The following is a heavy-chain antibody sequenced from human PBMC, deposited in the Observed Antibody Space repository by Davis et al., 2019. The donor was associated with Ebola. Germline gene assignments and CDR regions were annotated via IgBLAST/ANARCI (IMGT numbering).Heavy chain of an antibody. CDR1: GGSISSGGYS. CDR2: IYHSGST. D-gene: IGHD6-19*01. J-gene: IGHJ4*02. V-gene: IGHV4-30-2*01. CDR3: ARLYGREQWLEN. Sequence: SETLSLTCAVSGGSISSGGYSWSWIRQPPGKGLEWIGYIYHSGSTNYNPSLKSRVTISVDTSKNQFSLKLSSVTAADTAVYYCARLYGREQWLENWGQGTLVTVSS.